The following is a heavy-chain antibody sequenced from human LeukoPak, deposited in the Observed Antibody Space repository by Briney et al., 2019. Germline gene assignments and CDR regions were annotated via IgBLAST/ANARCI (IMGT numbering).Heavy chain of an antibody. V-gene: IGHV3-21*01. CDR1: GFTFSSYS. CDR2: ISSSSSYI. Sequence: GGSLRLSCAASGFTFSSYSMNWVRQAPGKGLEWVSSISSSSSYIYYADSVKGRFTISRDNAKNSLYLQMNSLRAEDTAVYYCARSWASNYGDYWGQGPLVTVSS. J-gene: IGHJ4*02. D-gene: IGHD4-11*01. CDR3: ARSWASNYGDY.